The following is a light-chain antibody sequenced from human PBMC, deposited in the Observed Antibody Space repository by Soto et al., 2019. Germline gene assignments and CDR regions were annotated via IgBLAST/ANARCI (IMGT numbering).Light chain of an antibody. J-gene: IGLJ2*01. CDR1: NLGRKS. V-gene: IGLV3-21*04. CDR2: YDI. Sequence: SYELTQPPSVSVAPGKTARITCGGNNLGRKSVHWYQQKPGQAPVLVIYYDIDRPSGIPERFSGSNSGNTATLTISRVEAGDEADYYCQVWDSSSDHVVFGGGTKLTVL. CDR3: QVWDSSSDHVV.